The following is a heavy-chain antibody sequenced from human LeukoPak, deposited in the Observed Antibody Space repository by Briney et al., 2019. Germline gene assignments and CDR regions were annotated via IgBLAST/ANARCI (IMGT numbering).Heavy chain of an antibody. J-gene: IGHJ3*02. CDR2: ISSSSSYT. CDR3: ARVAGRRTDAFDI. D-gene: IGHD6-19*01. CDR1: GFTFSDYY. V-gene: IGHV3-11*06. Sequence: SGGSLRLSCAASGFTFSDYYMSWIRQATGKGLEWVSYISSSSSYTNYADSVKGRFTISRDNAKNSLYLQMNSLRAEDPAVYYCARVAGRRTDAFDIWGQGTMVTVSS.